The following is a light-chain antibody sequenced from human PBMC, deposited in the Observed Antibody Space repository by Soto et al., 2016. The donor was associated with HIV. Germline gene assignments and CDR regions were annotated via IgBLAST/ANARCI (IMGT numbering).Light chain of an antibody. J-gene: IGLJ2*01. V-gene: IGLV3-21*03. CDR2: NDG. CDR1: NIGSRS. CDR3: QVWDATNECVL. Sequence: SYELTQPPSVSVARGRTATFTCGGNNIGSRSVQWYQQKPGQAPVLVVYNDGDRPSGIPERFSGSNSGNTATLTITRVEAGDEADYYCQVWDATNECVLFGGGTKLTVL.